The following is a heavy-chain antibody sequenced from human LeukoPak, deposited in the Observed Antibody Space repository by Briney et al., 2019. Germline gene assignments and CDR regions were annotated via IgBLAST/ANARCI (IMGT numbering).Heavy chain of an antibody. V-gene: IGHV4-59*01. CDR1: DDSISDYY. CDR3: ARDLGTYYGMDV. CDR2: VYYNGST. J-gene: IGHJ6*02. Sequence: SETLSLTCTLSDDSISDYYWTWIRQPPGQGLEWIGYVYYNGSTSYNPSLKSRVTMSVDTSKSRFSLKLNSVTAADTAVYYCARDLGTYYGMDVWGQGTTVTVS.